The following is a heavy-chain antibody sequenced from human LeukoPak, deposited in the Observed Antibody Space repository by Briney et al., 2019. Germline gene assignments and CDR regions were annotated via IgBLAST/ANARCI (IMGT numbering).Heavy chain of an antibody. CDR2: INHSGST. CDR1: GVTFSGYY. D-gene: IGHD3-22*01. J-gene: IGHJ6*02. V-gene: IGHV4-34*01. CDR3: ARGYDSSDYGMDV. Sequence: SENLSLTCAVYGVTFSGYYWSWLRQPPGKGLEWIGEINHSGSTNYNPSLESRVTISVDTSKNQFSLKLSSVAAAYTAVYYCARGYDSSDYGMDVWGQGTTVTVSS.